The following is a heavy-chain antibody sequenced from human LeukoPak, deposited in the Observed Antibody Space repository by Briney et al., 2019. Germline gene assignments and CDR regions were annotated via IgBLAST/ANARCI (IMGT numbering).Heavy chain of an antibody. D-gene: IGHD3-9*01. CDR2: FDPEDGET. V-gene: IGHV1-24*01. CDR3: ATGYYDILTGYYPFDY. J-gene: IGHJ4*02. CDR1: GYTLTELS. Sequence: ASVKVSCKVSGYTLTELSMHWVRRAPGKGLEWMGGFDPEDGETIYAQKFQGRVTMTEDTSTDTAYMELSSLRSEDTAVYYCATGYYDILTGYYPFDYWGQGTLVTVSS.